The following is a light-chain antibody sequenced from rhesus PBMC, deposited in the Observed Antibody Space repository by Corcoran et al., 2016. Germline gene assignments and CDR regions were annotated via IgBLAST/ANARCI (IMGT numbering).Light chain of an antibody. CDR1: SSDIGANNR. J-gene: IGLJ1*01. V-gene: IGLV2-13*03. CDR3: SSYGSGSTYI. CDR2: DVN. Sequence: QAAPTQSPSVSGSPGQSVTISCTGTSSDIGANNRVSWYQQSPGKAPKLMIYDVNKRPAGVSDRFSGSKSVSTASLTISGLQAEDEADYYFSSYGSGSTYIFGDGTRLTVL.